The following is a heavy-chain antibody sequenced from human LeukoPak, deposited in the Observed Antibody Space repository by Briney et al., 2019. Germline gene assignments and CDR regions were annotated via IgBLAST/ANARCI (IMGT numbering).Heavy chain of an antibody. CDR2: TYYRSKWYN. V-gene: IGHV6-1*01. J-gene: IGHJ4*02. CDR1: GDSVSSNSAA. CDR3: ARAPDHGDYVAYDY. D-gene: IGHD4-17*01. Sequence: SQTLSLTCAISGDSVSSNSAAWNWIRQSPSRGLEWLGRTYYRSKWYNDYAVSVKSRIAVNPDTSKNQFSLQLQSVTPEDTAVYYCARAPDHGDYVAYDYWGQGTLVTVSS.